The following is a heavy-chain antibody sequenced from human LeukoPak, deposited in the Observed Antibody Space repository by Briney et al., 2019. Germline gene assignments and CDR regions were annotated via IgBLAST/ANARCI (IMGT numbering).Heavy chain of an antibody. CDR1: GGSISSYY. V-gene: IGHV4-59*12. J-gene: IGHJ4*02. CDR3: ARGDYDSSGSNFDY. Sequence: SETLSLTCTVSGGSISSYYWSWIRQPPGKGLEWIGYIYYSGSTYYNPSLKSRVTISVDTSKNQFSLKLSSVTAADTAVYYCARGDYDSSGSNFDYWGQGTLVTVSS. CDR2: IYYSGST. D-gene: IGHD3-22*01.